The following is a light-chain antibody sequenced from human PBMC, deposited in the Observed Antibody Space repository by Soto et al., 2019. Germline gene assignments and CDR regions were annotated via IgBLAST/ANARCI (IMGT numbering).Light chain of an antibody. V-gene: IGLV2-18*02. CDR1: SSDFGSYNR. J-gene: IGLJ1*01. CDR3: STFTTSNTRQIV. CDR2: DVS. Sequence: SVLTQPPSVSGSPGQSVAISCSGTSSDFGSYNRVSWYQQPPGTAPKLMIYDVSNRPSGVPDRFSGSKSGNTASLTISGLQAEDEADYYCSTFTTSNTRQIVFGTGTKVTVL.